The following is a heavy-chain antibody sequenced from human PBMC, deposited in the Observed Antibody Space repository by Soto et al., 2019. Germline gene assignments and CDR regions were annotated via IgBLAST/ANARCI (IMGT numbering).Heavy chain of an antibody. J-gene: IGHJ4*02. Sequence: ASVKVSCKASGYTFTGYYMHWVRQAPGQGLEWMGWINPNSGGTNYAQKVQGWVTMTRDTSISTAYMELSRLRSDDTAVYYCARSLGYCISTSCRHLDYWGQGTLVTVSS. V-gene: IGHV1-2*04. CDR3: ARSLGYCISTSCRHLDY. CDR1: GYTFTGYY. CDR2: INPNSGGT. D-gene: IGHD2-2*01.